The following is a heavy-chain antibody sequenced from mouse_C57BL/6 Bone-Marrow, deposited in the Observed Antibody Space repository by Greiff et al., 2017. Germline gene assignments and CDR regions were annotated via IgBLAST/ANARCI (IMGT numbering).Heavy chain of an antibody. CDR3: ALLLRYPNWYFDV. D-gene: IGHD1-1*01. Sequence: VQLQQSVAELVRPGASVKLSCTASGFNIKNTYMHWVKQRPEQGLEWIGRIDPANGKTKYAPKFQGKATRTADTSSNQAYLQLSSLTSEDTAIYYGALLLRYPNWYFDVWGTGTTVTVSS. J-gene: IGHJ1*03. CDR2: IDPANGKT. CDR1: GFNIKNTY. V-gene: IGHV14-3*01.